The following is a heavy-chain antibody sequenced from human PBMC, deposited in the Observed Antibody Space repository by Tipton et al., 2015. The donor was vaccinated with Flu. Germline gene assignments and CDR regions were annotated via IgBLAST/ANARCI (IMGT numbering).Heavy chain of an antibody. J-gene: IGHJ4*02. CDR3: ATTTYYYGSGSHDY. CDR1: GYSISSRYY. Sequence: LRLSCTVSGYSISSRYYWGWIRQPPGKGLEWIGCVYHGGTTYYNPSLKSRVAISLDTFKNQFSLKLTSVTAADTAVYYCATTTYYYGSGSHDYWGQGTLVTASS. V-gene: IGHV4-38-2*02. CDR2: VYHGGTT. D-gene: IGHD3-10*01.